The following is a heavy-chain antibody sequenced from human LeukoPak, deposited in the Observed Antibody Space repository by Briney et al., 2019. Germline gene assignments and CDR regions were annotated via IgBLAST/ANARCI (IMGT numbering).Heavy chain of an antibody. CDR1: GGTFSSYT. CDR3: ARGQEYFDS. Sequence: SVKVSCKASGGTFSSYTISWVRQAPGQGLEWMGRIIPILGIANYPQKFQGRITITADKSTSTAYMELSSLRSEDTALYYCARGQEYFDSWGQGTLVTVSS. V-gene: IGHV1-69*02. J-gene: IGHJ4*02. CDR2: IIPILGIA.